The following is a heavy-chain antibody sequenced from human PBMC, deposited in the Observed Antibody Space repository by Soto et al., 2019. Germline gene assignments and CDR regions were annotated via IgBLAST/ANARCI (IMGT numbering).Heavy chain of an antibody. CDR3: AKGADIFDYYYFLDV. Sequence: PGGSLRLSCAASGFIFDDYAMHWVRQVPGKGLEWVSGISWNSRSVAYADSVKGRFTISRDSAKRSLYLEMRSLTTEDTALYYCAKGADIFDYYYFLDVWAKGTTDTVSS. CDR1: GFIFDDYA. D-gene: IGHD3-16*01. J-gene: IGHJ6*04. CDR2: ISWNSRSV. V-gene: IGHV3-9*01.